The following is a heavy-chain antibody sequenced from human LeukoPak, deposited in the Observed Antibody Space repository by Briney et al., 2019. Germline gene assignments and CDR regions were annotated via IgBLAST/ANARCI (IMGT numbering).Heavy chain of an antibody. V-gene: IGHV3-53*01. CDR2: TYRGGST. D-gene: IGHD6-13*01. J-gene: IGHJ4*02. CDR3: ARGGARQQLVENYFDY. Sequence: GGSLRLSCAASGFTVSSNYMSWVRQAPGKGLEWVSVTYRGGSTYYEDSVKGRFTVSRDNSKNTLYLQMHSLRAEDTAVYYCARGGARQQLVENYFDYWGQGTLVTVSS. CDR1: GFTVSSNY.